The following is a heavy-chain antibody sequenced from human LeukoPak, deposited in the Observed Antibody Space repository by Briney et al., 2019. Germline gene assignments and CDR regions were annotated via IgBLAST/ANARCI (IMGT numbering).Heavy chain of an antibody. CDR3: ARGCSSTSCTLRYYYYGMDV. J-gene: IGHJ6*02. CDR2: IGTAGDT. CDR1: GFTFSSYE. D-gene: IGHD2-2*01. V-gene: IGHV3-13*01. Sequence: GGSLRLSCAASGFTFSSYEMHWVRQATGKGLEWVSAIGTAGDTYYPGSVKGRFTISRENAKNSLYLQMNSLRAGDTAVYYCARGCSSTSCTLRYYYYGMDVWGQGTTVTVSS.